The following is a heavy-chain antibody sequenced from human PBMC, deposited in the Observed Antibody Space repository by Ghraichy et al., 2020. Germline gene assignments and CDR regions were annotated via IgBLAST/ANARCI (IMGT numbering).Heavy chain of an antibody. Sequence: SETLSLTCSVSGASMNSYYWTWIRQPAGKGLEWIGRIFASGSSDYNPSLKSRVTLSVVTSENQISLRLTSVTAADTAVYHCVGSTGTYYYGGNYFDSWGQGIRVIVSS. CDR2: IFASGSS. V-gene: IGHV4-4*07. D-gene: IGHD3-22*01. CDR3: VGSTGTYYYGGNYFDS. J-gene: IGHJ4*02. CDR1: GASMNSYY.